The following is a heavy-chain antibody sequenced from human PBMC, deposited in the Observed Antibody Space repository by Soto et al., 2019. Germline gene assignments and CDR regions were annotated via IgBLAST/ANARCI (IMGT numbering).Heavy chain of an antibody. J-gene: IGHJ4*02. Sequence: ASVKVSCKASGYTFTGYYMHWVRQAPGQWLEWMGWINPNSGGTNYEKKFQGWVTMTRDTSISTAYMELSRLRSDDTAVYYCARDARDFWSGYFDYWGQGTMVTVSS. D-gene: IGHD3-3*01. CDR1: GYTFTGYY. CDR3: ARDARDFWSGYFDY. V-gene: IGHV1-2*04. CDR2: INPNSGGT.